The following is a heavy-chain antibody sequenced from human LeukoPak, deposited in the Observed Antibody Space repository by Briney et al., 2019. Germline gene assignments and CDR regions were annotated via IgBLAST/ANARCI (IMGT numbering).Heavy chain of an antibody. J-gene: IGHJ4*02. D-gene: IGHD1-14*01. CDR3: ASSDIVTGTTYYFDY. CDR2: VFHSGNT. Sequence: SETLSLTCSVSGGSISSYYRFWIRQPPGKGLEWIGSVFHSGNTNYNPSLKSRVTISVDTSKNQFSLKLRSVTAADTAVYYCASSDIVTGTTYYFDYWGQGTLITVSS. CDR1: GGSISSYY. V-gene: IGHV4-59*01.